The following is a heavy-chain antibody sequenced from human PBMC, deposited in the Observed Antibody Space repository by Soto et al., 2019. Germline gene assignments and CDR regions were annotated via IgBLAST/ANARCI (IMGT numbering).Heavy chain of an antibody. CDR3: ARDPVVRGRLSQYYFDY. V-gene: IGHV3-21*01. J-gene: IGHJ4*02. CDR1: GFTFSSYS. CDR2: ISSSSSYI. Sequence: AGGSLRLSCAASGFTFSSYSMNWVRQAPGKGLEWVSSISSSSSYIYYADSVKGRFTISRDNAKNSLYLQMNSLRAEDTAVYYCARDPVVRGRLSQYYFDYWGQGTLVTVSS. D-gene: IGHD3-10*01.